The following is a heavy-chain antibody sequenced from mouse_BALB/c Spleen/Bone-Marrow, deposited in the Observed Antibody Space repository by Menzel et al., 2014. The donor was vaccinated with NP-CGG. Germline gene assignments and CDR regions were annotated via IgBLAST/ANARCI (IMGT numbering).Heavy chain of an antibody. CDR1: GYAFTNYL. V-gene: IGHV1-54*01. D-gene: IGHD4-1*01. Sequence: QAQLQQSGAELVRPGTSVKVSCKASGYAFTNYLIEWVKQRPGQGLEWIGVINPGSGGTNYNEKFKGKATLTADKSSSTAYMQLSSLTSDDSAVYFCVRNANWLFAYWGQGTLVTVSA. J-gene: IGHJ3*01. CDR2: INPGSGGT. CDR3: VRNANWLFAY.